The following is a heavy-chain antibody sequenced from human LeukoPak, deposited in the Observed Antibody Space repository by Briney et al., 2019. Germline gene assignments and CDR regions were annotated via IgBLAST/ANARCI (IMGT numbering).Heavy chain of an antibody. Sequence: GRSLRLSCAASGFTFDDYAMHWVRQAPGKGLEWVSGISWNSGSIGYADSVKGRFTISRDNAKNSLYLQMNSLGAEDTALHYCAKDISFYDSSGFDAFDIWGQGTMVTVSS. CDR2: ISWNSGSI. CDR3: AKDISFYDSSGFDAFDI. J-gene: IGHJ3*02. CDR1: GFTFDDYA. D-gene: IGHD3-22*01. V-gene: IGHV3-9*01.